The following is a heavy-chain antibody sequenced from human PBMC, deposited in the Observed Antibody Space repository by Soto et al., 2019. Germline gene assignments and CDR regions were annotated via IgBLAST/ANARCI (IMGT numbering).Heavy chain of an antibody. J-gene: IGHJ4*02. Sequence: QVQLVQSGAEVKKPGSSVKVSCKASGGTFSSYAISWVRPAPGQGLEWLGGIIPIFGTANYAQKFHGRVTITADESTSTAYMELRSLRSEDTAVYYCARVKHDYGDYYLDDGGQGTLVTVSS. D-gene: IGHD4-17*01. CDR1: GGTFSSYA. V-gene: IGHV1-69*12. CDR3: ARVKHDYGDYYLDD. CDR2: IIPIFGTA.